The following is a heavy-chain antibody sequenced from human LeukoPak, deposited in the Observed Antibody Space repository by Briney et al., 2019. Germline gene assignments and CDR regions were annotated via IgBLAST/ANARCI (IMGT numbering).Heavy chain of an antibody. J-gene: IGHJ3*01. CDR2: ISGSGGST. V-gene: IGHV3-23*01. D-gene: IGHD2-2*01. CDR3: AKDRSCTGSSCNVRS. Sequence: GGSLRLSCAASGFTFSSFAMSWVRQAPGKGLEWVSAISGSGGSTYYADSVKGRFTISRDNSKNTLFLQMNSLRAEDTAVYYCAKDRSCTGSSCNVRSWGQGTMVTVSS. CDR1: GFTFSSFA.